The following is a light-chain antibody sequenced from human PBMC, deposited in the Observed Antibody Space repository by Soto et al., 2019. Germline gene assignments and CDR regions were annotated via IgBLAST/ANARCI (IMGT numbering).Light chain of an antibody. CDR3: QQYASSPLT. Sequence: EIVLTQSPGTLSVSPGERATLSCRASQSVGRNYLAWYQQKPGQAPRLLIYGASSRATGIPDRFSGSGSGTDFTLTTSRREPEDFAVYYCQQYASSPLTFGGGTKVETK. V-gene: IGKV3-20*01. CDR2: GAS. CDR1: QSVGRNY. J-gene: IGKJ4*01.